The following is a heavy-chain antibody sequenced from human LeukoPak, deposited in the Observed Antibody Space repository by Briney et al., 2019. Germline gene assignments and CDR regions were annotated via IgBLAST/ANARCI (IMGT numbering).Heavy chain of an antibody. V-gene: IGHV1-2*02. Sequence: ASVKVSCKASGYTFTGYYMHWVRQAPGQGLEWMGWINPNSGGTNYAQKFQGRVTMTRDTSTSTVYMELSSLRSEDTAVYYCARDLVPGLSRRFLEWSSPGYWGQGTLVTVSS. D-gene: IGHD3-3*01. CDR3: ARDLVPGLSRRFLEWSSPGY. CDR1: GYTFTGYY. J-gene: IGHJ4*02. CDR2: INPNSGGT.